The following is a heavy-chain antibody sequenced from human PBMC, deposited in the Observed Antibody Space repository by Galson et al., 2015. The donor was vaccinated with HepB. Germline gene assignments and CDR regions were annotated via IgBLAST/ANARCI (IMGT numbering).Heavy chain of an antibody. J-gene: IGHJ4*02. Sequence: CTASGGTFSSYAISWVRQAPGQGLEWMGGIIPIFGTANYAQKFQGRVTITADESTSTAYMELSSLRSEDTAVYYCARCNDFWSGYYTGFDYWGQGTLVTVSS. CDR3: ARCNDFWSGYYTGFDY. CDR2: IIPIFGTA. D-gene: IGHD3-3*01. CDR1: GGTFSSYA. V-gene: IGHV1-69*01.